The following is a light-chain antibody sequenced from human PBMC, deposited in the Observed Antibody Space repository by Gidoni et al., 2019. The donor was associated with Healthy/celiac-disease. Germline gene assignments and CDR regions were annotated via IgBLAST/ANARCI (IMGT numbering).Light chain of an antibody. CDR2: YDS. CDR1: NIGRKS. V-gene: IGLV3-21*04. CDR3: QVWDSSSDHLYV. J-gene: IGLJ1*01. Sequence: SSLLTQPPSVSVAPGKTARITCGGNNIGRKSVHWYQQKPGQAPVLVIYYDSDRPSGIPERFSGSNSGNTATLTISRVEAGDEADYYCQVWDSSSDHLYVFGTGTKVTVL.